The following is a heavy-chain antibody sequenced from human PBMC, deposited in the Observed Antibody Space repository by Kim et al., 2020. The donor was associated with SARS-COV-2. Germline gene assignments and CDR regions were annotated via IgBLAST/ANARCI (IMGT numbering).Heavy chain of an antibody. D-gene: IGHD4-17*01. CDR3: ARGSGYGDPHSP. Sequence: GYGQQFQGRVNMTRNTSISTAYMELSSLRSEDTAVYYCARGSGYGDPHSPWGQGTLVTVSS. J-gene: IGHJ5*02. V-gene: IGHV1-8*01.